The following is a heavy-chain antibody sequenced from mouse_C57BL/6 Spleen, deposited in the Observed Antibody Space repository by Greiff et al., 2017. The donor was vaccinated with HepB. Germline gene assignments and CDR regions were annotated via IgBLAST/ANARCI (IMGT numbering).Heavy chain of an antibody. Sequence: VQLKESEGGLVQPGSSMKLSCTASGFTFSDYYMAWVRQVPEKGLEWVANINYDGSSTYYLDSLKSRFIISRDNAKNILYLQMSSLKSEDTATYYCAREGLYYGSSYDYWGQGTTLTVSS. D-gene: IGHD1-1*01. V-gene: IGHV5-16*01. CDR2: INYDGSST. CDR3: AREGLYYGSSYDY. CDR1: GFTFSDYY. J-gene: IGHJ2*01.